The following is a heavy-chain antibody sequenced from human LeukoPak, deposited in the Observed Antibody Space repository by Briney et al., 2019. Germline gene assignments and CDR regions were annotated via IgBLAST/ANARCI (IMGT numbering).Heavy chain of an antibody. CDR1: GGTFSSYA. CDR3: ARDRYGYYYYYGMGV. J-gene: IGHJ6*02. Sequence: SVKVSCKASGGTFSSYAISWVRQAPGQGLEWMGGIIPIFGTANYAQKFQGRVTITADESTSTAYMELSSLRSEDTAVYYCARDRYGYYYYYGMGVWGQGTTVTVSS. CDR2: IIPIFGTA. D-gene: IGHD5-18*01. V-gene: IGHV1-69*13.